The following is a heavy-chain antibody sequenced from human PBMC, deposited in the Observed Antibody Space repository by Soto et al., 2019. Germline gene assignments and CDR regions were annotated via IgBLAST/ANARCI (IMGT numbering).Heavy chain of an antibody. Sequence: QVQLVQSGAEEKKPGASVKVSCKASGYTFTNYAMHWVRQAPGQRLEWMGWINAGNGNTKYSQKFQGRVTITRDTAASTAYMELRSLGSEDTAVYYRARGFPVWFGPWGQGTLVTVSS. CDR1: GYTFTNYA. V-gene: IGHV1-3*05. J-gene: IGHJ5*02. CDR2: INAGNGNT. CDR3: ARGFPVWFGP. D-gene: IGHD3-3*01.